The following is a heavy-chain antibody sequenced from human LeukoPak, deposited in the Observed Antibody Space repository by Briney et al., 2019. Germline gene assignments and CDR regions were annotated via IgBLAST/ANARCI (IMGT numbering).Heavy chain of an antibody. CDR2: INHSGST. Sequence: PSETLSLTCAVYGGSFSGYYWSWIRQPQGKGLEWIGEINHSGSTNYNPSLKSRVTISVDASKNQFSLKLSSVTAADTAVYYCAKNEGRYDGVGRYITTADYWGQGTLVTVSS. CDR1: GGSFSGYY. D-gene: IGHD2-8*01. CDR3: AKNEGRYDGVGRYITTADY. V-gene: IGHV4-34*01. J-gene: IGHJ4*02.